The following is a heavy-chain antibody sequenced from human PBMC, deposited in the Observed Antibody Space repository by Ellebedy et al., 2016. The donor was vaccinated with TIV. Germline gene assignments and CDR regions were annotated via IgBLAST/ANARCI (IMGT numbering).Heavy chain of an antibody. D-gene: IGHD3-22*01. Sequence: GESLKISCKGSGYSFTSYWIGWVRQMPGKGLEWMGIIYPGDSDTRYSPSFQGQVTISADKSISTAYLQWSSLKASDTAMYYCARQRPINYYDSSGYLGDYWGQGTLVTVSS. J-gene: IGHJ4*02. CDR3: ARQRPINYYDSSGYLGDY. CDR1: GYSFTSYW. CDR2: IYPGDSDT. V-gene: IGHV5-51*01.